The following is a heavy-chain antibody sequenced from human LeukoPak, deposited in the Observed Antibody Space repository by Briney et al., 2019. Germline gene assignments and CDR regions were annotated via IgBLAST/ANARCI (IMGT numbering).Heavy chain of an antibody. Sequence: SETLSLTCTVSGGSISSYYWSWIRQPPGKGLEWIGYIYYSGSTNYNPSLKSRVTISVDTSKNQFSLKLSSVTAADTAVYYCARVIGLDCYDSSGYSYFDYWGQGTLVTVSS. V-gene: IGHV4-59*01. CDR3: ARVIGLDCYDSSGYSYFDY. D-gene: IGHD3-22*01. J-gene: IGHJ4*02. CDR1: GGSISSYY. CDR2: IYYSGST.